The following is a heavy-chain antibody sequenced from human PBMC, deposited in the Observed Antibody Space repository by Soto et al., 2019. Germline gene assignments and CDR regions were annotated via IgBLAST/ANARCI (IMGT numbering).Heavy chain of an antibody. D-gene: IGHD6-19*01. Sequence: ASVKVSCKASGYTFLHYALHWVRQAPGQRPEWMGLITPASGNTQYSQKFQVRFTITRDTSATTAYMELSSLRSEDTAVYFCSRTGYSNGFYFYFDYWAQGSLVTVSS. V-gene: IGHV1-3*01. CDR1: GYTFLHYA. CDR2: ITPASGNT. CDR3: SRTGYSNGFYFYFDY. J-gene: IGHJ4*02.